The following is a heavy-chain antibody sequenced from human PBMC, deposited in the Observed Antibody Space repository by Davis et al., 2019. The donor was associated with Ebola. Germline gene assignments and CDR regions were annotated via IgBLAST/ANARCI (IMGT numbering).Heavy chain of an antibody. CDR3: ARDVSV. CDR2: INPNSGGT. Sequence: ASVKVSCKASGGTFSSYAISWVRQAPGQGLEWMGWINPNSGGTNYAQKFQGWVTMTRDTSISTAYMELSRLRSDDTAVYYCARDVSVWGQGTLVTVSS. V-gene: IGHV1-2*04. CDR1: GGTFSSYA. J-gene: IGHJ4*02. D-gene: IGHD5/OR15-5a*01.